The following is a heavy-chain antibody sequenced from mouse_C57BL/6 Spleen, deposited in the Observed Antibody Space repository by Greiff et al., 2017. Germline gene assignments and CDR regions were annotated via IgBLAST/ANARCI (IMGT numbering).Heavy chain of an antibody. CDR2: IHPNSGST. CDR1: GYTFTSYW. J-gene: IGHJ4*01. V-gene: IGHV1-64*01. Sequence: VKLQQPGAELVKPGASVKLSCKASGYTFTSYWMHWVKQRPGQGLEWIGMIHPNSGSTNYNEKFKSKATLAVDKSSSTAYMQLSSLTSEDSAVYYCARSPYITTAWAMDYWGQGTSVTVSS. CDR3: ARSPYITTAWAMDY. D-gene: IGHD1-1*01.